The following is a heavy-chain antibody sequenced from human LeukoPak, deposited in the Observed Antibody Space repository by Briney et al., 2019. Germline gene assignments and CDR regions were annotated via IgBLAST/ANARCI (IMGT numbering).Heavy chain of an antibody. D-gene: IGHD3-10*01. CDR1: GGSITSYY. CDR3: ARAYGSGSYRGNWFDP. CDR2: IYYSGST. Sequence: SETLSLTCTVSGGSITSYYWSWIRQPPGRGLEWIGYIYYSGSTNYNPSLKSRVTISVDRSKNQFSLKLRSVTAADTAVYYCARAYGSGSYRGNWFDPWGQGTLVTVSS. V-gene: IGHV4-59*08. J-gene: IGHJ5*02.